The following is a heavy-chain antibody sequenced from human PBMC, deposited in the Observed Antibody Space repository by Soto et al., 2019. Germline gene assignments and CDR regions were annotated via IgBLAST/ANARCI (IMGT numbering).Heavy chain of an antibody. D-gene: IGHD3-16*01. V-gene: IGHV4-34*01. CDR2: INQSGNT. CDR3: ARPSFALNWDSPYGMQV. CDR1: GGSFSGYY. J-gene: IGHJ6*02. Sequence: SENLSLTCAVSGGSFSGYYWTWIRQIPGKGLEWIGEINQSGNTKYNPSLMSRVTMSVDTSRNQFSLKLRSVTAADTAVYYCARPSFALNWDSPYGMQVSCQAPAVSVS.